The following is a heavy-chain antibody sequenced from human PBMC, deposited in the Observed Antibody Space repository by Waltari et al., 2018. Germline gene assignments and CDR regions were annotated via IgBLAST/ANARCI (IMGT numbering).Heavy chain of an antibody. CDR2: ISDNGRNI. D-gene: IGHD3-22*01. CDR3: ARDYCDRTNCHGMDV. CDR1: EFTFSSYA. J-gene: IGHJ6*02. Sequence: QVQLVESGGGVVQPGRSLRLSCEASEFTFSSYAMHWVRQAPGKGLEGVAVISDNGRNIDYVDSVKGRFTISRDNSKKTLYMQMNSLRAEDTAVYYCARDYCDRTNCHGMDVWGQGTTVTVSS. V-gene: IGHV3-30*04.